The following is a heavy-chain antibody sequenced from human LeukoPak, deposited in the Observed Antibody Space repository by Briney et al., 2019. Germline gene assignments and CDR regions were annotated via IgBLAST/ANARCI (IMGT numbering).Heavy chain of an antibody. CDR2: ICSSGGST. D-gene: IGHD3-22*01. J-gene: IGHJ3*02. CDR1: GFTFSSYG. V-gene: IGHV3-23*01. Sequence: GGSLRLSCAASGFTFSSYGMSWVRQAPGKGLEWVSAICSSGGSTYYAHSVKGRFTFSRDTSKNTLYLQMNSLRAEDTAVYYWAKAYYASSGDANDAFDIWGEGAMVTVSS. CDR3: AKAYYASSGDANDAFDI.